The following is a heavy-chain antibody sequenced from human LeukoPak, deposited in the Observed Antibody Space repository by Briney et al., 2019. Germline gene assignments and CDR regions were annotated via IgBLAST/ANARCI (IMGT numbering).Heavy chain of an antibody. J-gene: IGHJ4*02. V-gene: IGHV3-33*06. Sequence: GSLRLSCAASGFTFSSYGMHWVRQAPGEGLEWVADIWYDGSNKYYADSVKGRFTISRDNSKNTLYLQMNSLRAEDTAVYYCAKGWSGYYFDYWGQGTLVTVSS. CDR1: GFTFSSYG. CDR3: AKGWSGYYFDY. D-gene: IGHD3-3*01. CDR2: IWYDGSNK.